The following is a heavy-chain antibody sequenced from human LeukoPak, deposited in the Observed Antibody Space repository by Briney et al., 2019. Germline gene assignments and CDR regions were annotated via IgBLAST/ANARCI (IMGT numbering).Heavy chain of an antibody. Sequence: GASVKVSCKASGGTLSSYAISWVRQAPGQGLEWMGGIIPIFGTANYAQKFQGRVTITADESTSTAYMELSSLRSEDTAVYYCARAHYGSGHFDPWGQGTLVTVSS. CDR2: IIPIFGTA. V-gene: IGHV1-69*13. CDR3: ARAHYGSGHFDP. J-gene: IGHJ5*02. CDR1: GGTLSSYA. D-gene: IGHD3-10*01.